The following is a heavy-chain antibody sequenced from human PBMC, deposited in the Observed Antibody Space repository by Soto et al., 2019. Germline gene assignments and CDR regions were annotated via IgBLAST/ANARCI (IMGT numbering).Heavy chain of an antibody. Sequence: SETLSLTCTVSGGSISSYYWSWIRQPPGKGLEWIGYIYYSGSTNYNPSLKSRVTISVDTSKNQFSLKLSSVTAADTAVYYCARDLAGYQEGVFDYWGQGALVTVSS. D-gene: IGHD2-2*01. CDR1: GGSISSYY. CDR3: ARDLAGYQEGVFDY. CDR2: IYYSGST. V-gene: IGHV4-59*12. J-gene: IGHJ4*02.